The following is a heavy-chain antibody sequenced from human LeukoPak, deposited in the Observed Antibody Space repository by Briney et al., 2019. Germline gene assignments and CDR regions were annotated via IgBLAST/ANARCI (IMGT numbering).Heavy chain of an antibody. CDR1: GFTFTNYA. J-gene: IGHJ4*02. CDR3: ARGFLWFGELSPPGY. CDR2: INAGNGNT. Sequence: ASVKVSCKTSGFTFTNYAVHWVRQAPGQRLEWMGWINAGNGNTKYSQEFQGRVTITRDTSASTAYMELSSLRSEDTAVYYCARGFLWFGELSPPGYWGQGTLVTVSS. D-gene: IGHD3-10*01. V-gene: IGHV1-3*01.